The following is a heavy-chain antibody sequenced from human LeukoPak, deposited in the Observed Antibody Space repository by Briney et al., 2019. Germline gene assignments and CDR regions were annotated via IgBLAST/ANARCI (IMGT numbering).Heavy chain of an antibody. Sequence: SETLSLTCTVSGDSVSSRSYYWSWIRQPPGKGLEWIGYIYYSGSTYYNPSLKSRVTVSVDTSKNQFSLKLSSVTAADTAVYYCARESATRPLDYWGQGTLVTVSS. CDR2: IYYSGST. V-gene: IGHV4-30-4*08. CDR1: GDSVSSRSYY. CDR3: ARESATRPLDY. J-gene: IGHJ4*02. D-gene: IGHD6-6*01.